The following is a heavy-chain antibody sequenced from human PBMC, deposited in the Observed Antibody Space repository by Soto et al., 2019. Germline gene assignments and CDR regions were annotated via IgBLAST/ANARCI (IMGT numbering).Heavy chain of an antibody. Sequence: RASVSVSRKGGASAVPGPYWNCVCRAPGQKNEWMGWINPNSGDTKYADKFQGRVTMTGDTSISTAYMELSSLRSEDMAAYYCACDNHRDLPSCPTRRSSDL. J-gene: IGHJ2*01. V-gene: IGHV1-2*02. CDR2: INPNSGDT. CDR1: ASAVPGPY. CDR3: ACDNHRDLPSCPTRRSSDL. D-gene: IGHD2-15*01.